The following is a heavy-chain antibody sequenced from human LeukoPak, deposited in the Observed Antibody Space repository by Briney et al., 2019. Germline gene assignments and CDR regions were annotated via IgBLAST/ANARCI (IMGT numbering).Heavy chain of an antibody. J-gene: IGHJ4*02. V-gene: IGHV4-4*07. D-gene: IGHD6-19*01. CDR2: FYTSGST. Sequence: PSETLSLTCTVSGGSITSYHWSWIRQPAGKGLEWIGRFYTSGSTNYNPSLKSRVTTSVDKSKNQFSLKLSSVTAADTAVYYCARHLTSSGWYVYFDYWGQGTLVTVSS. CDR1: GGSITSYH. CDR3: ARHLTSSGWYVYFDY.